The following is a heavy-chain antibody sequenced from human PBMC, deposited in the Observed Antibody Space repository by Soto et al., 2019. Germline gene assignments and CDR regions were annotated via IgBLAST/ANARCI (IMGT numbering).Heavy chain of an antibody. Sequence: EVLLVESGGGLVQPGGSLRLSCAASGITFSNYYMSWVRQAPGKGLEWVANIKHDGSEKYYVDSVKGRFTISRDNAKNSLYLQMNSLRAEDTAVYYCARDGWGLKVGGGDYWGQGTLVIVSS. J-gene: IGHJ4*02. CDR2: IKHDGSEK. CDR3: ARDGWGLKVGGGDY. D-gene: IGHD2-8*01. V-gene: IGHV3-7*01. CDR1: GITFSNYY.